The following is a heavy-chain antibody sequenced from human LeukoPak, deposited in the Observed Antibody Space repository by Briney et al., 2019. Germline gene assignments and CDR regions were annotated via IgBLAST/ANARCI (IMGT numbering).Heavy chain of an antibody. Sequence: PGGSLRLSCAASGFTFSNFGMHCVRQAPGKGLEWVAFIRYDGSNKYYADSVKGRFTISRDNSKNTLYLQMNSLRAEDTAVYYCAKDLYSSGWHMDVWGKGTTVTISS. CDR3: AKDLYSSGWHMDV. CDR1: GFTFSNFG. J-gene: IGHJ6*03. V-gene: IGHV3-30*02. CDR2: IRYDGSNK. D-gene: IGHD6-19*01.